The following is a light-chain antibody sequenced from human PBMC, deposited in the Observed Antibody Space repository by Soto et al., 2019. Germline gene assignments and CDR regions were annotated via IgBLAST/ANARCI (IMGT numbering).Light chain of an antibody. CDR3: QQYNTYPWT. CDR2: DAS. V-gene: IGKV1-5*01. J-gene: IGKJ1*01. CDR1: QSITSW. Sequence: DIQMTQSPSTLSGSVGDRVTITCRASQSITSWLAWYQQKPGKAPKVLIYDASNLESGVPSRFSGSGSGTEFTLTISSLQPDDFATYYCQQYNTYPWTFGQGTKVDIK.